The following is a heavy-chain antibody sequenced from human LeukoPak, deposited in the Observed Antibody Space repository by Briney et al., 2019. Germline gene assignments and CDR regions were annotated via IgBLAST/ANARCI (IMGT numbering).Heavy chain of an antibody. V-gene: IGHV1-24*01. Sequence: ASVKVSCKVSGYTLTELSMHWVRQAPGKGLEWMGGFDPEDGETIYAQKFQGRVTMTEDTSTDTAYMELSSLRSEDTAVYYCARFPPLPGQQLIYYYYYMDVWGKGTTVTVSS. CDR3: ARFPPLPGQQLIYYYYYMDV. CDR1: GYTLTELS. CDR2: FDPEDGET. D-gene: IGHD6-13*01. J-gene: IGHJ6*03.